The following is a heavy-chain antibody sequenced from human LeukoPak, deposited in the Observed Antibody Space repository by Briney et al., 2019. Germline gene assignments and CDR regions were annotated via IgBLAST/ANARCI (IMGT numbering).Heavy chain of an antibody. CDR2: ISYDGSNK. D-gene: IGHD4-17*01. CDR1: RFTFSSFG. CDR3: AKDRDGDYPQAMDV. Sequence: GGSLRLSCAASRFTFSSFGMHWVRQAPGKGLEWVAVISYDGSNKYYADSVKGRFTISRDNSKNTLYLQMNSLRAEDTAVYYCAKDRDGDYPQAMDVWGPRDHGHRLL. V-gene: IGHV3-30*18. J-gene: IGHJ6*01.